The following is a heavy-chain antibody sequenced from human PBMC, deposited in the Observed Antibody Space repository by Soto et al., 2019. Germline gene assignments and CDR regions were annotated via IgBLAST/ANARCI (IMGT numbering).Heavy chain of an antibody. CDR1: GGSISSGDYY. CDR2: IYYSGST. V-gene: IGHV4-30-4*01. CDR3: ARSAAIFPYYYGMDV. Sequence: QVQLQESGPGLVKPSQTLSLTCTVSGGSISSGDYYWSWIRQPPGKGLEWIGYIYYSGSTYYNPSLKSRVTIXXDXSXXQFSLKLSSVTAADTAVYYCARSAAIFPYYYGMDVWGQGTTVTVSS. J-gene: IGHJ6*02. D-gene: IGHD2-2*01.